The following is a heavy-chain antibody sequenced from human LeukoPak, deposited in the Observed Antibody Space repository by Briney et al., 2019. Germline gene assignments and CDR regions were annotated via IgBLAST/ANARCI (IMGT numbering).Heavy chain of an antibody. Sequence: PGGSLRLSCAASGFTFSSFGMSWVRQAPGKGLEWVSAISSTGGTAYYADSVKGRFTISRDNSKNTLYLQMNSLRAEDTAVYYCAKDLQAILVGAPGGWGQGTLVTVSS. D-gene: IGHD1-26*01. CDR3: AKDLQAILVGAPGG. CDR2: ISSTGGTA. CDR1: GFTFSSFG. J-gene: IGHJ4*02. V-gene: IGHV3-23*01.